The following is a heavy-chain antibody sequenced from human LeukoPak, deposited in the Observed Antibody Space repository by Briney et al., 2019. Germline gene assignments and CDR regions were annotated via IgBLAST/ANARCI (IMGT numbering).Heavy chain of an antibody. CDR1: GFTFSSYG. D-gene: IGHD3-10*02. CDR2: ISAGGGAT. Sequence: PPGGTLRLSCAASGFTFSSYGMAWVRQAPGKGLEWVSSISAGGGATYYADSVKGRFTISRDNSKNTLFLQMNSLRAEDTAVYYCAELGITMIGGVWGKGTTVTISS. CDR3: AELGITMIGGV. J-gene: IGHJ6*04. V-gene: IGHV3-23*01.